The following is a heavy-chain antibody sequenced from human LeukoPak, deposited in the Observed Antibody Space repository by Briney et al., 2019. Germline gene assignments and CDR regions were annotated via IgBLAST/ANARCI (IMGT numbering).Heavy chain of an antibody. CDR1: GFTFNSYT. D-gene: IGHD1-26*01. V-gene: IGHV3-30-3*01. Sequence: PGGSLRLSCEAPGFTFNSYTMQWVRQAPGKGLEWVALISLDGSYKFYADSVKGRFTISRDNSKSTLYLQMSSLRVEDSAVYYCARDSGSLPFHLWGQGTLVTVSS. CDR2: ISLDGSYK. J-gene: IGHJ1*01. CDR3: ARDSGSLPFHL.